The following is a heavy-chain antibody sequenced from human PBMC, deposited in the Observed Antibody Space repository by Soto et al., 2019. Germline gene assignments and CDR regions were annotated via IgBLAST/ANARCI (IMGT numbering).Heavy chain of an antibody. CDR1: GFTFSSYS. Sequence: GGSLRLSCAASGFTFSSYSMNWVRQAPRKGLEWVSYISGSSTTIYYADSVKGRFTISRDNAKNSLYLQMNSLRDEDTAVYYCARTSAYLIDYWGQGTLVTVSS. V-gene: IGHV3-48*02. CDR2: ISGSSTTI. CDR3: ARTSAYLIDY. J-gene: IGHJ4*02. D-gene: IGHD2-21*01.